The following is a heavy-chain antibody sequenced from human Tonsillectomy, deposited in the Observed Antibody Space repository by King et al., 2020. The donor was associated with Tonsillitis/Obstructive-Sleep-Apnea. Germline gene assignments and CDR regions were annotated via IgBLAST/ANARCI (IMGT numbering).Heavy chain of an antibody. Sequence: VQLVESGGGVVQPGRSLRLSCAASGFTFSSYAMHWVRQAPGKGLEWVAVISYDGSNKYYADSVKGRFTISRDNSKNTLYVQMNTLRAEDTALYYCASSRYSSGYYSALDYWGQGTLVTVSS. CDR1: GFTFSSYA. V-gene: IGHV3-30*04. D-gene: IGHD3-22*01. CDR2: ISYDGSNK. CDR3: ASSRYSSGYYSALDY. J-gene: IGHJ4*02.